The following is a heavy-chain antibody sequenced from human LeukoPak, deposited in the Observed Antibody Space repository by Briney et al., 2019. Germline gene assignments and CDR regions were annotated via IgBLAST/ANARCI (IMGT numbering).Heavy chain of an antibody. CDR3: ARFRTWGDKAFDY. CDR2: IGTTSGAL. V-gene: IGHV3-48*01. CDR1: GFTFNAFG. Sequence: HPGGSLRLSCAASGFTFNAFGMNWVRQAPGKGLEWVSYIGTTSGALYYADSVKGRFTISRDSAKNSLYLQMNSLRAEDTAVYYCARFRTWGDKAFDYWGQGTLVTVSS. D-gene: IGHD2-21*02. J-gene: IGHJ4*02.